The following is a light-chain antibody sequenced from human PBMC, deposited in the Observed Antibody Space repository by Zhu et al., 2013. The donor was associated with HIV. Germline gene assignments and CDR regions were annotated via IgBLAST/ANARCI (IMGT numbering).Light chain of an antibody. CDR1: SSNIGRNT. J-gene: IGLJ2*01. Sequence: QSVLTQPPSASGTPGQRVTISCSGSSSNIGRNTVSWYQQLPGTAPRLLIYSNNYRPSGVPDRFSGSNSGTSASLAISGLQSEDEAEYYCAAWDDSLSGHVVFGGGTKLTVL. CDR2: SNN. CDR3: AAWDDSLSGHVV. V-gene: IGLV1-44*01.